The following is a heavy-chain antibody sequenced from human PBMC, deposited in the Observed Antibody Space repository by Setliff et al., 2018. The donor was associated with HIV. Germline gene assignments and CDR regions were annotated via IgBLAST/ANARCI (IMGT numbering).Heavy chain of an antibody. D-gene: IGHD6-19*01. CDR3: ARLGSGWSDSYYYAMDV. CDR2: ISPYIGHT. Sequence: KVSCTASGYTFTPYGISWVRQAPGHGLEWMGWISPYIGHTNYAQNFQGRVTMTIDTSTSTAYMELRSLRSDDTAVYFCARLGSGWSDSYYYAMDVWGQGTTVTVSS. J-gene: IGHJ6*02. V-gene: IGHV1-18*01. CDR1: GYTFTPYG.